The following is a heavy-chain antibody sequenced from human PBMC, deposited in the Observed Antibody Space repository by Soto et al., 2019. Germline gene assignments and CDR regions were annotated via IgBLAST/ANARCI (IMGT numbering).Heavy chain of an antibody. CDR2: IYYSGST. D-gene: IGHD3-3*01. J-gene: IGHJ6*02. Sequence: QLQLQESGPGLVKPSETLSLTCTVSGGSISSSSYYWGWIRQPPGKGLEWIGSIYYSGSTYYNPSLKSRVTISVDTSKNQFSLKLSSVTAADTAVYYCARHVQDLGTYYDFWSGPRGPYGMDVWGQGTTVTVSS. CDR1: GGSISSSSYY. CDR3: ARHVQDLGTYYDFWSGPRGPYGMDV. V-gene: IGHV4-39*01.